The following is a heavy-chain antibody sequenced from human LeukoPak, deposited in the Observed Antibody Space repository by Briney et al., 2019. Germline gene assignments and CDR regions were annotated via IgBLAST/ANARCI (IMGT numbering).Heavy chain of an antibody. CDR3: ARDRPGDDILTGYYPSPYYYYGMDV. CDR1: GFTFSGFW. D-gene: IGHD3-9*01. Sequence: GGSLRLSCAVSGFTFSGFWMSWSRQAPGKGLEWVASINSDGSEGYYADSVKGRFTISRDNSKNTLYLQMNSLRAEDTAVYYCARDRPGDDILTGYYPSPYYYYGMDVWGQGTTVTVSS. CDR2: INSDGSEG. J-gene: IGHJ6*02. V-gene: IGHV3-7*01.